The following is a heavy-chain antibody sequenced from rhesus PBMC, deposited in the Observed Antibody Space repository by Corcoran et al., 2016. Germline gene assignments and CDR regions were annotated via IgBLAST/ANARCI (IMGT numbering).Heavy chain of an antibody. D-gene: IGHD3-40*01. CDR2: IYGSGGST. J-gene: IGHJ5-1*01. CDR3: ARTPIFPHNRFDV. CDR1: GASISSNY. Sequence: QVQLQESGPGLVKPSETLPLTCAVSGASISSNYWRWIRQAPGKGLEWIGRIYGSGGSTDYNPSLKSRVTISIDTSKNQFSLKLSSVTAADTAVYYCARTPIFPHNRFDVWGPGVLVTVSS. V-gene: IGHV4S2*01.